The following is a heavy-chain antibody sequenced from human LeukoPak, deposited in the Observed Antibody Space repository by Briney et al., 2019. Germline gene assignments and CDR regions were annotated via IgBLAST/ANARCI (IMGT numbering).Heavy chain of an antibody. Sequence: PGGSLRLSCAASGFTFSSFSMNWVRQAPGKGLEWVSFITGSSSTIYYADSVKGRFTISRDNAKNSLYLQMNSLRAEDTAVYYCASCSSTNCYWGQGTLVTVSP. CDR2: ITGSSSTI. J-gene: IGHJ4*02. D-gene: IGHD2-2*01. V-gene: IGHV3-48*01. CDR1: GFTFSSFS. CDR3: ASCSSTNCY.